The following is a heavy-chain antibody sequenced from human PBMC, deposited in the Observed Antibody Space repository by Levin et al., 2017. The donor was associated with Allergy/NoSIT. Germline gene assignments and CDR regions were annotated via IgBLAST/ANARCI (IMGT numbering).Heavy chain of an antibody. CDR3: AANTGN. CDR1: GLNFTNYW. J-gene: IGHJ4*02. V-gene: IGHV3-74*01. D-gene: IGHD1-14*01. CDR2: INSDGSIT. Sequence: PGGSLRLSCVVSGLNFTNYWMHWVRQAPGKGLVWVSRINSDGSITNYADSVKGRFTVSRDNAKNTGDLQMSSLRVEDTAVYYCAANTGNWGQGTLVTVSS.